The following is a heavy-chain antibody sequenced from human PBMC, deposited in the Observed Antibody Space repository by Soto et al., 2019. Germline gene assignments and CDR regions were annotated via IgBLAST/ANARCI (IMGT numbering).Heavy chain of an antibody. D-gene: IGHD6-25*01. J-gene: IGHJ6*02. Sequence: ESGGGLVKPGGSLRLSCAASGFTSSSYSMNWVRQAPGKGLEWVSSISSSSSYIYYADSVKGRFTISRDNAKNSLYLQMNSLRAEDTAVYYCARMGSQRYYYYGMDVWGQGTTVTVSS. V-gene: IGHV3-21*01. CDR1: GFTSSSYS. CDR2: ISSSSSYI. CDR3: ARMGSQRYYYYGMDV.